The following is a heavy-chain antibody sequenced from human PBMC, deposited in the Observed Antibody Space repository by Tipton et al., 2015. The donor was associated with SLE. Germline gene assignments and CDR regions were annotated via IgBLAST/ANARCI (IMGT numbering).Heavy chain of an antibody. V-gene: IGHV4-34*01. J-gene: IGHJ4*02. CDR2: INHSGST. CDR1: GGSFSGYY. Sequence: TLSLTCAVYGGSFSGYYWSWIRQPPGKGLEWIGEINHSGSTNYNPSLKSRVTISVDTSKNQFSLKLSSVTAADTAVYYCARGLGSRRDYWGQGTLVTVSS. CDR3: ARGLGSRRDY. D-gene: IGHD6-13*01.